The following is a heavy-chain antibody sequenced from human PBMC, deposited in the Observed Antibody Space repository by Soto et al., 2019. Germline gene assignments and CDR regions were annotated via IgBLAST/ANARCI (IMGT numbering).Heavy chain of an antibody. V-gene: IGHV5-10-1*01. J-gene: IGHJ4*02. D-gene: IGHD5-18*01. CDR1: GYTFTNNW. CDR3: ARRRGYSYDFDY. CDR2: VDPSDSRT. Sequence: GESLKISCNASGYTFTNNWISWVRQKPGQGLEWMGRVDPSDSRTKYNPSFEGHVTISIDKSINTAFLQWSSLRASDTAVYFCARRRGYSYDFDYWGQGTLVTVSS.